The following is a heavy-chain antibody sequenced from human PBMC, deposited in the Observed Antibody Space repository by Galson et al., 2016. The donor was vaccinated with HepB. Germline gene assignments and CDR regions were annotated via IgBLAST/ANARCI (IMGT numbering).Heavy chain of an antibody. D-gene: IGHD3-10*01. CDR1: GFTFVNYV. CDR2: ITSGDTT. V-gene: IGHV3-23*01. J-gene: IGHJ4*02. Sequence: LRLSCAASGFTFVNYVMNWVRQAPGKGLEWVSLITSGDTTYYADAVKGRFTIFRDNSKNTLSLQMTRLRVEDTAVYFCARSDYFGSGNYEFWGQGSLVIVSS. CDR3: ARSDYFGSGNYEF.